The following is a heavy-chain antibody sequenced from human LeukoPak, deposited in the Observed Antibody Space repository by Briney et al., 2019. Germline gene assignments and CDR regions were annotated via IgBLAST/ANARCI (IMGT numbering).Heavy chain of an antibody. D-gene: IGHD3-22*01. CDR3: ARNYYHSSAPGTWFDP. V-gene: IGHV3-30*04. CDR2: ISFDENRK. J-gene: IGHJ5*02. CDR1: GFIFSSYA. Sequence: GGSLRLSCAASGFIFSSYAMYWVRQAPGKGLEWVALISFDENRKYYSDSVKGRFTISRDNSNNTVHLHMNSVRPEDTAVYFCARNYYHSSAPGTWFDPWGQGTLVTVSS.